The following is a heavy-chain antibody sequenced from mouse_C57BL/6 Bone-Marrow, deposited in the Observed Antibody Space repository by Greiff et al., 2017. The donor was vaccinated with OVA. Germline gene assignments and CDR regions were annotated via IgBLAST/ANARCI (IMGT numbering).Heavy chain of an antibody. CDR2: INPGSGGT. V-gene: IGHV1-54*01. D-gene: IGHD2-10*01. CDR3: ARSSYGNYPYWYFDV. CDR1: GYAFTNYL. J-gene: IGHJ1*03. Sequence: VKLQESGAELVRPGTSVKVSCKASGYAFTNYLIEWVKQRPGQGLEWIGVINPGSGGTNYNEKFKGKATLTADKSSSTAYMQLRSLTSEAAAVFFGARSSYGNYPYWYFDVWGTGTTVTVSS.